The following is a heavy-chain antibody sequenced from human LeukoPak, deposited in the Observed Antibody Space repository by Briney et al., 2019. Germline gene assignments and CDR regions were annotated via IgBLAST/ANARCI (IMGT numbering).Heavy chain of an antibody. V-gene: IGHV1-2*06. CDR1: GYTFTGYY. D-gene: IGHD6-13*01. Sequence: ASVKVSCKASGYTFTGYYMHWVRQAPGQGLEWMGRINPNSGGTNYAQKFQGRVTMTSDTSISTAYMELSRLRSDGTAVYYCARPNPGIAAAGTPGGFDPWGQGTLVTVSS. J-gene: IGHJ5*02. CDR3: ARPNPGIAAAGTPGGFDP. CDR2: INPNSGGT.